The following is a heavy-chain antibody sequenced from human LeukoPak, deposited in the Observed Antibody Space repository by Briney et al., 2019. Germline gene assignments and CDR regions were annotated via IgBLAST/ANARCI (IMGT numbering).Heavy chain of an antibody. J-gene: IGHJ5*02. V-gene: IGHV1-69*13. CDR2: IIPIFGTA. D-gene: IGHD2-2*01. CDR3: ARQGGDCSSTSCISFDP. Sequence: GASVKVSCKASGGTFSSYAISWVRQAPGQGLEWMGGIIPIFGTANYAQKFQGRVTITADESTSTAYMELSSLRSEDTAVYHCARQGGDCSSTSCISFDPWGQGTLVTVSS. CDR1: GGTFSSYA.